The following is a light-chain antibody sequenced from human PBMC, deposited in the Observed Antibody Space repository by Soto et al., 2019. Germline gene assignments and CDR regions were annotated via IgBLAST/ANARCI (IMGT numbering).Light chain of an antibody. J-gene: IGLJ3*02. V-gene: IGLV1-47*01. CDR3: ATRDNSLSRWV. CDR2: RND. Sequence: QSVLTQPPSASETPGQRVTISCSGGSSNIGSNYVYWYQHLPGTAPQLLMFRNDQRPSGVPDRLSGSKSGTSASLAISGLRSEDEADYYCATRDNSLSRWVFGGGTKLTVL. CDR1: SSNIGSNY.